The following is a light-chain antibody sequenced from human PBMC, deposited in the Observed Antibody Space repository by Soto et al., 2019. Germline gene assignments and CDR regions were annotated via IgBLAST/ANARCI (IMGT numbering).Light chain of an antibody. J-gene: IGKJ1*01. CDR1: QTISSW. Sequence: DIQMAPSPTTQDGYVGDRVTIACRASQTISSWLAWYQQKPGKAPKLLIYKASTLKSGVPSRFSGSGCGTEFTVTIISLQPDDFATYYCEHYDGYSESFGQGTKVDIK. CDR3: EHYDGYSES. V-gene: IGKV1-5*03. CDR2: KAS.